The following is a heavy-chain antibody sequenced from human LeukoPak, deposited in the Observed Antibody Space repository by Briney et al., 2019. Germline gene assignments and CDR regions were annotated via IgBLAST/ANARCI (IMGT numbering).Heavy chain of an antibody. CDR3: ARDRPYYDFWSGYYTGGSFFDY. CDR2: IYTSGST. V-gene: IGHV4-4*07. Sequence: SETLSLTCTVSGGSISSYYWSWIRQPAGKGLEWIGRIYTSGSTNYNPSLKSRVTMSVDTSKNQFSLKLSSVTAADTAVYYCARDRPYYDFWSGYYTGGSFFDYWGQGTLSPSPQ. CDR1: GGSISSYY. D-gene: IGHD3-3*01. J-gene: IGHJ4*02.